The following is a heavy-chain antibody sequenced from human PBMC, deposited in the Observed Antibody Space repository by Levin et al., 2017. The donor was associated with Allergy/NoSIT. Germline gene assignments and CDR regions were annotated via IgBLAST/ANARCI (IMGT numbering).Heavy chain of an antibody. CDR1: GYSFTSSD. D-gene: IGHD1-26*01. V-gene: IGHV1-8*01. CDR3: ARSGGRGSLHS. CDR2: MNPNSGNT. Sequence: EASVKVSCKASGYSFTSSDINWVRQAPGQGLEWMGWMNPNSGNTGYAREFQGRVTMTRRTSTNTAYMELSGLRSEDTAVYYCARSGGRGSLHSWGQGTLVTVSS. J-gene: IGHJ4*02.